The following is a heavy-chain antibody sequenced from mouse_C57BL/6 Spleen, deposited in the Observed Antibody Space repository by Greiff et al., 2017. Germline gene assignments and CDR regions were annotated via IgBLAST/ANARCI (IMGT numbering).Heavy chain of an antibody. CDR3: ARLGDYGAYFDY. CDR2: IHPNSGST. CDR1: GYTFTSYW. J-gene: IGHJ2*01. D-gene: IGHD2-4*01. Sequence: QVQLQQPGAELVKPGASVKLSCKASGYTFTSYWMRWVKQRPGQGLEWIGMIHPNSGSTNYNEKFKSKATLTVDKSSSTASMQLSSLTSEDAAVYYCARLGDYGAYFDYWGQGTTLTVSS. V-gene: IGHV1-64*01.